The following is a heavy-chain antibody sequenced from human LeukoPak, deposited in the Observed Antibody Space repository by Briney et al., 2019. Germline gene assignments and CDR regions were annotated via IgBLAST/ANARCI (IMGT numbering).Heavy chain of an antibody. CDR1: GGSVSSGSYY. CDR3: AREVIYYYYGMDV. J-gene: IGHJ6*02. Sequence: SETLSLTCTVSGGSVSSGSYYWSWIRQPPGKGLEWIGYIYYSGSTNYNPSLKSRVTISVGTSKNQFSLKLSSVTAADTAVYYCAREVIYYYYGMDVWGQGTTVTVSS. V-gene: IGHV4-61*01. D-gene: IGHD2/OR15-2a*01. CDR2: IYYSGST.